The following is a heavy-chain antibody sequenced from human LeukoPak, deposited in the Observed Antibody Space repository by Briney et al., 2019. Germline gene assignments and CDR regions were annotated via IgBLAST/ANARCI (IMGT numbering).Heavy chain of an antibody. J-gene: IGHJ5*02. CDR1: GGSISSYY. V-gene: IGHV4-59*01. Sequence: SETLSLTCTVSGGSISSYYWSWIRQPPGKGLEWIGYIYYSGSTNYNPSLKSRVTISVDTSKNQFSLKLSSVTAADTAVYYCAREDYGDYINWFDPWGQGTLVTVSS. CDR3: AREDYGDYINWFDP. D-gene: IGHD4-17*01. CDR2: IYYSGST.